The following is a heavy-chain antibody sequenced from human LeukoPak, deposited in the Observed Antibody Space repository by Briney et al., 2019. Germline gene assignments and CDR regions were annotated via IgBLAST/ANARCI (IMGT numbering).Heavy chain of an antibody. D-gene: IGHD6-13*01. Sequence: GGSLRLSCTASGFTFGDYAMSWFRQAPGKGLVWVSRIKTDGSRTNYADSVKGRFTISRDNAKNTVYLEMNSLRSEDTAVYYCARAIGSSWGKVDYWGQGTLVTVSS. CDR3: ARAIGSSWGKVDY. CDR1: GFTFGDYA. CDR2: IKTDGSRT. J-gene: IGHJ4*02. V-gene: IGHV3-74*01.